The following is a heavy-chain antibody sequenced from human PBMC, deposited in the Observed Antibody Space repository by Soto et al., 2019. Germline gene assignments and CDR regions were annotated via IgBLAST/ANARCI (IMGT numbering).Heavy chain of an antibody. J-gene: IGHJ3*02. V-gene: IGHV3-23*01. CDR3: ARDRHDILTGYSPDAFDI. D-gene: IGHD3-9*01. CDR1: GFTFSNYA. Sequence: GGSLRLSCAVSGFTFSNYAMSWVRQVPGKGLEWVSTISGSGGSTYYADSVKGRFTISRDNSKNTLYLQMNSLRAEDTAVYYCARDRHDILTGYSPDAFDIWGQGTMVTVSS. CDR2: ISGSGGST.